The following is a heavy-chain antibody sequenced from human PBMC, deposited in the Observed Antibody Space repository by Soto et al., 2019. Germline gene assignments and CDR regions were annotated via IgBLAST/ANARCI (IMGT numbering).Heavy chain of an antibody. Sequence: PGESLKISCKGSGYSFTSYCIGWVRQMPGKGLEWVGIIYPRDSDTKYSPYFQGQITISADKSISTAYLQWSSLTASDTAMYYCARQGYGGNAPGVYWGQGTLVTVSS. D-gene: IGHD4-17*01. V-gene: IGHV5-51*01. CDR3: ARQGYGGNAPGVY. CDR1: GYSFTSYC. J-gene: IGHJ4*02. CDR2: IYPRDSDT.